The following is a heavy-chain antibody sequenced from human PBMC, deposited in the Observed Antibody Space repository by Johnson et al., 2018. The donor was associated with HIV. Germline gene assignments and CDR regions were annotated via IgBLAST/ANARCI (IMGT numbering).Heavy chain of an antibody. J-gene: IGHJ3*02. Sequence: VQLVESGGAVVQPGGTLRLSCASSGFTFDAYTMHWVRQVPGKGLEWVSYISSSGSTIYYADSVKGRFTISRDNAKNSLYLQMNSLRAEDTAMYYCARSPGEADAFDIWGQGTMVTVSS. V-gene: IGHV3-48*04. CDR1: GFTFDAYT. CDR3: ARSPGEADAFDI. D-gene: IGHD3-10*01. CDR2: ISSSGSTI.